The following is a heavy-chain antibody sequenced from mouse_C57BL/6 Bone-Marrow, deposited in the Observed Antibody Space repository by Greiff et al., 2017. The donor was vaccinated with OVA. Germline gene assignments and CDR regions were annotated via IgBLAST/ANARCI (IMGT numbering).Heavy chain of an antibody. CDR2: IYPRSGNT. CDR3: ARGGSDYFDY. CDR1: GYTFTSYG. J-gene: IGHJ2*01. V-gene: IGHV1-81*01. D-gene: IGHD1-1*02. Sequence: QVQLQQSGAELARPGASVKLSCKASGYTFTSYGISWVKQRTGQGLEWIGEIYPRSGNTYYNEKFKGKATLTADKSSSPAYMELRSLTSEDSAVYFCARGGSDYFDYWGQGTTLTVSS.